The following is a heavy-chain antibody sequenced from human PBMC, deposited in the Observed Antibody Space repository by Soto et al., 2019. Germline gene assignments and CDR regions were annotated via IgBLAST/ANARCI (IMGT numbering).Heavy chain of an antibody. CDR2: IYDSGSS. CDR1: GASISSGDYF. CDR3: AREKGYISGPKNFDY. V-gene: IGHV4-30-4*01. J-gene: IGHJ4*02. Sequence: SETLSLTCTVSGASISSGDYFWSWIRQSPGKGLEWIGYIYDSGSSYYNPSLKSRVTMSVDTSRNQFSLKLRSVTAADTAVYYCAREKGYISGPKNFDYWGQGTLVTVSS. D-gene: IGHD5-12*01.